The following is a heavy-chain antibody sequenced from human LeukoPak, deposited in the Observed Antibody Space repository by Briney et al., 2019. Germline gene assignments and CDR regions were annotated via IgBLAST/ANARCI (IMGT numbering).Heavy chain of an antibody. CDR3: ARERSPKCSGGSCYLDC. CDR2: ISSSSTYI. CDR1: GFTFSTYT. D-gene: IGHD2-15*01. V-gene: IGHV3-21*01. J-gene: IGHJ4*02. Sequence: GGSVRLSCAASGFTFSTYTLSWVRQAPGKGLEWVSSISSSSTYIYYADSVKGRFTISRDNAKSSLYLQMNSLRAEDTAVYYCARERSPKCSGGSCYLDCWGQGT.